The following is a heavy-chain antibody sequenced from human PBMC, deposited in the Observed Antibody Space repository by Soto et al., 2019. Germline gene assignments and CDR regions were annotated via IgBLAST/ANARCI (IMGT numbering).Heavy chain of an antibody. CDR2: IKSKTDGGTT. J-gene: IGHJ6*02. V-gene: IGHV3-15*01. Sequence: PGGSLRLSCAASGFTFSNAWMSWVRQAPGKGLEWVGRIKSKTDGGTTDYAAPVKGRFTISRDDSKNTLYLQMNSLKTEDTAVYYCTTDHWITVTTLSGYYYYGMDVWGQGTTVTVSS. CDR3: TTDHWITVTTLSGYYYYGMDV. CDR1: GFTFSNAW. D-gene: IGHD1-7*01.